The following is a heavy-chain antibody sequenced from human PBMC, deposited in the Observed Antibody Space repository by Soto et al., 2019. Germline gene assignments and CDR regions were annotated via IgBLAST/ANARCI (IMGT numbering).Heavy chain of an antibody. CDR2: INTDGTDT. V-gene: IGHV3-74*01. D-gene: IGHD2-8*01. CDR1: GFTFSSYW. CDR3: GKVIPPTNNAFDF. Sequence: EVQLVESGGGLVQPGGSLRLSCAASGFTFSSYWMHWVRQATGKGLVWVSRINTDGTDTTYADSVKGPFSVSRDNAVNTLSLQMNSLRAELTALYYWGKVIPPTNNAFDFCGHGTMVTVSS. J-gene: IGHJ3*01.